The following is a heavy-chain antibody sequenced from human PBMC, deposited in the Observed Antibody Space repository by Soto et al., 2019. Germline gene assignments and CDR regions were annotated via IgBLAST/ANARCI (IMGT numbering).Heavy chain of an antibody. CDR1: GFTFSDYY. D-gene: IGHD1-7*01. J-gene: IGHJ4*02. Sequence: GGSLRLSCAASGFTFSDYYMSWIRQAPGKGLEWVSYISSSSSYTNYADSVKGRFTISRDNAKNSLYLQMNSLRAEDTAVYYCARAGILAGTTRPDYWGQGTLVTVSS. V-gene: IGHV3-11*06. CDR2: ISSSSSYT. CDR3: ARAGILAGTTRPDY.